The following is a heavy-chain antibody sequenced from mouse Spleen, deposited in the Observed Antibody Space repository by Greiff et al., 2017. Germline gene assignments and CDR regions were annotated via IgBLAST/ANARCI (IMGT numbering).Heavy chain of an antibody. Sequence: QVQLQQSGAELVMPGASVILTCKTSGYTFTSYWMHWVKQRPGQGLEWIGEIDPSDRYTNYNQKFKGKATLTVDKSSSIAYMHLSSLTSEDSAVYYCARGATTAWYFDVWGAGTTVTVSS. J-gene: IGHJ1*01. CDR3: ARGATTAWYFDV. CDR2: IDPSDRYT. CDR1: GYTFTSYW. V-gene: IGHV1-69*01. D-gene: IGHD1-2*01.